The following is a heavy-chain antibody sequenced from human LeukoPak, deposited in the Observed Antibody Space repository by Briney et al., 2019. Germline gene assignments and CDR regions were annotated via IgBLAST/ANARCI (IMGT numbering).Heavy chain of an antibody. CDR1: GFTFDDYA. CDR2: ISWNSGSI. Sequence: GGSLRLSCAASGFTFDDYAMHWVRQAPGKGLEWVSGISWNSGSIGYADSVKGRLTISRDNAKNSLYLQMNSLRAEDTALYYCAKASYGDYYFDYWGQGTLVTVSS. CDR3: AKASYGDYYFDY. D-gene: IGHD4-17*01. V-gene: IGHV3-9*01. J-gene: IGHJ4*02.